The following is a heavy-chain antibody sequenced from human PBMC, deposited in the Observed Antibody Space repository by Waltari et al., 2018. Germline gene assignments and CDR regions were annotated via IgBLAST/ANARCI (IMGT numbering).Heavy chain of an antibody. J-gene: IGHJ4*02. D-gene: IGHD2-2*02. CDR3: AREKCSSTSCYTEYPDFDY. Sequence: QVQLVQSGAEVKKPGASVKVSCKASGYTFTSYGISWVRQAPGQGLEWMGWISAYNGNTNYAQKLQGRVTMTTDTSTITAYMELRSLRSDDTAVYYCAREKCSSTSCYTEYPDFDYWGQGTLVTVSS. CDR2: ISAYNGNT. CDR1: GYTFTSYG. V-gene: IGHV1-18*01.